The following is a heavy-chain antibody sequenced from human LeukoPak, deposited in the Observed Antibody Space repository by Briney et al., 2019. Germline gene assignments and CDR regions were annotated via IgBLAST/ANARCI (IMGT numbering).Heavy chain of an antibody. CDR3: ARDRGVYYYDSSGPWWFDP. CDR1: GYTFTSYG. D-gene: IGHD3-22*01. Sequence: ASVKVSCKASGYTFTSYGISWVRQAPGQGLEWMGWISAYNGNTNYAQKLQGRVTMTTDTSTSTAYMELRSLRSDDTAVYYCARDRGVYYYDSSGPWWFDPWGQGTLVTVSS. J-gene: IGHJ5*02. V-gene: IGHV1-18*01. CDR2: ISAYNGNT.